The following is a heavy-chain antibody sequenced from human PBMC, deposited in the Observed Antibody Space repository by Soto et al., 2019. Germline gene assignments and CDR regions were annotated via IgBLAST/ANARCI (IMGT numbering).Heavy chain of an antibody. CDR2: IIPIFGTA. D-gene: IGHD5-12*01. CDR3: ARGGDGYNSPYDY. J-gene: IGHJ4*02. CDR1: GYTFTSYG. Sequence: SVKVSCKASGYTFTSYGISWVRQAPGQGLEWMGGIIPIFGTANYAQKFQGRVTITADESTSTAYMELSSLRSEDTAVYYCARGGDGYNSPYDYWGQGTLVTVSS. V-gene: IGHV1-69*13.